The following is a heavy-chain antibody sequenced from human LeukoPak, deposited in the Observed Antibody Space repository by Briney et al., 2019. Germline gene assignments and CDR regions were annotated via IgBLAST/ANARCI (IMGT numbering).Heavy chain of an antibody. V-gene: IGHV4-39*07. CDR1: GGSISSSSYY. J-gene: IGHJ6*03. CDR3: ARDSSYSSSSIYYYYYMDV. D-gene: IGHD6-6*01. CDR2: IYYRGST. Sequence: SETLSLTCTVSGGSISSSSYYWGWIRQPPGKGLEWIGTIYYRGSTYHNPSLKSRVTISVDTSKNQFSPKLNSVTAADTAVYYCARDSSYSSSSIYYYYYMDVWGKGTTVTVSS.